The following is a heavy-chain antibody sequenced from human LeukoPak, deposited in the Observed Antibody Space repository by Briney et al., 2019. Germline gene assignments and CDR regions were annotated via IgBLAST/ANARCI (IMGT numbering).Heavy chain of an antibody. J-gene: IGHJ4*02. V-gene: IGHV4-39*07. Sequence: PSETLSLTCTVSGGSISSSSYYWGWIRQPPGKGLEWIGSIYYSGSTYYNPSLKSRVTISVDTFKNQFSLKLSSVTAADTAVYYCARHAVDFLRFGELSHFDYWGQGTLVTVSS. CDR1: GGSISSSSYY. CDR3: ARHAVDFLRFGELSHFDY. CDR2: IYYSGST. D-gene: IGHD3-10*01.